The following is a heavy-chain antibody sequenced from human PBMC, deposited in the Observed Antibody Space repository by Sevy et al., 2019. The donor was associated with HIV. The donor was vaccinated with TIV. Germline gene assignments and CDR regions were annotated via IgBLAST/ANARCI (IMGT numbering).Heavy chain of an antibody. V-gene: IGHV3-48*04. CDR3: ARAAGWFDA. CDR1: GFTFGSYD. J-gene: IGHJ5*02. Sequence: GGSLRLSCAASGFTFGSYDMYWVRQTPGKGLEWVSYISTSTSTTTIYYADSVKGRFTISRDNAKNSIYLQMNSLRVDDTAVYYCARAAGWFDAWGQGTLVTVSS. CDR2: ISTSTSTTTI.